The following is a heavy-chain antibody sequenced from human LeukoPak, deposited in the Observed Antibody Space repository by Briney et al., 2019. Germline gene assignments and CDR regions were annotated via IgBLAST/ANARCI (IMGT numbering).Heavy chain of an antibody. CDR1: GGSISSGSYY. J-gene: IGHJ4*02. V-gene: IGHV4-61*02. D-gene: IGHD3-3*01. Sequence: PSQTLSLTCTVSGGSISSGSYYWSWIRQPAGKGLEWIGRIYTSGSTNYNPSLKSRVTISVDTSKNQFSLKLSSVTAADTAVYYCAREKGGFLEWLLPAYYFDYWGQGTLVTVSS. CDR3: AREKGGFLEWLLPAYYFDY. CDR2: IYTSGST.